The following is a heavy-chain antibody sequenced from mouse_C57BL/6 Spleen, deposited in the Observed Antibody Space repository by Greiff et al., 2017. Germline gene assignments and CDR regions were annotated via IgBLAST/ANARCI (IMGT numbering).Heavy chain of an antibody. D-gene: IGHD2-1*01. CDR3: ARDPFYYGNRYFDV. CDR2: IRNKANGYTT. J-gene: IGHJ1*03. Sequence: EVHLVESGGGLVQPGGSLSLSCAASGFTFTDYYMSWVRQPPGQALEWLGFIRNKANGYTTEYSASVKGRFTISRDNSQSILYLQMNALRAEDSATYYCARDPFYYGNRYFDVWGTGTTVTVSS. CDR1: GFTFTDYY. V-gene: IGHV7-3*01.